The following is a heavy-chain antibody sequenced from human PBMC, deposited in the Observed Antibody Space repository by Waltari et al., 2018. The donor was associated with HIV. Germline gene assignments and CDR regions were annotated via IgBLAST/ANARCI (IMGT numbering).Heavy chain of an antibody. D-gene: IGHD3-10*02. Sequence: ELQLVVSGGDLAQPGTSLRLSCAASGFSFVDSAIHWVRQAPGKGLGWVTGINWDNGGIVYANSVKGRFTVSRDNARSSAFLQMNSLRPEDTAFYYCIKDRHITLSHHFDFWGRGVLVTVSS. CDR1: GFSFVDSA. CDR2: INWDNGGI. V-gene: IGHV3-9*01. J-gene: IGHJ4*02. CDR3: IKDRHITLSHHFDF.